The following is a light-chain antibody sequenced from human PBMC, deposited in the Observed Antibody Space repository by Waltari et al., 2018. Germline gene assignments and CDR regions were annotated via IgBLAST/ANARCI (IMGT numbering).Light chain of an antibody. J-gene: IGKJ1*01. CDR2: DAS. CDR1: QSVSNN. CDR3: HQYTNWPRT. Sequence: EIVMTQSPATLSVSPGERATLSCRASQSVSNNLAWYQQKPGQAPRLLIYDASTRAAGTPARFRASGSGTEFTLTISSLQSEDFAVYYCHQYTNWPRTLGQGTKVDIK. V-gene: IGKV3-15*01.